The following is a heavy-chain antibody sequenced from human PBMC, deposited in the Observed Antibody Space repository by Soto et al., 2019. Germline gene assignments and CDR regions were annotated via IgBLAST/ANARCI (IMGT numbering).Heavy chain of an antibody. Sequence: PGGSLRLSCAASGFTFSSYWMSWVRQAPGKGLEWVANIKQDGSEKYYVDSVKGRFTISRDNAKNSLYLQMNSLRAEDTAMYYCARGSGYSYGLYYFDYWGQGTLVTVSS. D-gene: IGHD5-18*01. CDR2: IKQDGSEK. CDR3: ARGSGYSYGLYYFDY. CDR1: GFTFSSYW. V-gene: IGHV3-7*03. J-gene: IGHJ4*02.